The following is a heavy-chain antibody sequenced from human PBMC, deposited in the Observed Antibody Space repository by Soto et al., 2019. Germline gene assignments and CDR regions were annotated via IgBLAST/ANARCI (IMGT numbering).Heavy chain of an antibody. J-gene: IGHJ4*02. D-gene: IGHD2-15*01. CDR1: GFTFSSYG. CDR2: IWYDGSNK. V-gene: IGHV3-33*01. CDR3: ARDGRGGYLDY. Sequence: QVQLVESGGGVVQPGRSLRLSCAASGFTFSSYGMHWVRQAPGKGLEWVAVIWYDGSNKYYADSVKGRFTISRDNSKNTLDLQMNSLRAEDTAVYYCARDGRGGYLDYWGQGTLVTVSS.